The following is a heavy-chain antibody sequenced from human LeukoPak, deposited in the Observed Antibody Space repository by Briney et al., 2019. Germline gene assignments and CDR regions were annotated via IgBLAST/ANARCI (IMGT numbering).Heavy chain of an antibody. CDR2: VIPIFGTA. V-gene: IGHV1-69*01. Sequence: ASVKVSCKASGGTFSSYAISWVRQAPGQGLEWVGGVIPIFGTANYAQKFQGRVTITADESTSTAYMELSSLRSVDTAVYYCARRVSRSYYDSSGYGGWYFDLWGRGTLVTVSS. J-gene: IGHJ2*01. CDR3: ARRVSRSYYDSSGYGGWYFDL. CDR1: GGTFSSYA. D-gene: IGHD3-22*01.